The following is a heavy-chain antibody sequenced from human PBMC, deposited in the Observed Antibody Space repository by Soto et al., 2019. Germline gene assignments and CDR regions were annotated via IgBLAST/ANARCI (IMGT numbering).Heavy chain of an antibody. CDR1: GGSFSGYY. J-gene: IGHJ5*02. V-gene: IGHV4-34*01. D-gene: IGHD2-8*01. CDR3: AGGGSGVPLSWFDP. CDR2: INHSGST. Sequence: TSETLSLTCAVYGGSFSGYYWSWIRQPPGKGLEWIGEINHSGSTNYNPSLKSRVTISVDTSKNQFSLKLSSVTAADTAVYYCAGGGSGVPLSWFDPWGQGTLVTVSS.